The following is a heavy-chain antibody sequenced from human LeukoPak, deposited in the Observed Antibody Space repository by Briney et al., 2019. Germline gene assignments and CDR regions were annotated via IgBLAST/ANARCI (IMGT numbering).Heavy chain of an antibody. J-gene: IGHJ5*02. CDR2: FYTGRST. V-gene: IGHV4-4*07. Sequence: PSETLSLTCTVSGGSITNYYWSWIRQPTGKGLKWLGRFYTGRSTDHNPSLKSRVTMSVDTSNSQFSLKLSSVTAAYTAIYSCARESRVLIGDGYFLDAWGPGTLVTVSS. D-gene: IGHD3-3*01. CDR3: ARESRVLIGDGYFLDA. CDR1: GGSITNYY.